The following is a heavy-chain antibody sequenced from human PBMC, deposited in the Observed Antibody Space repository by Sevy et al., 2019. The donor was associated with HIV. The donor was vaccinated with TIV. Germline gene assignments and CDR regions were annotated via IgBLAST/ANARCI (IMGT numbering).Heavy chain of an antibody. Sequence: GGSLRLSCAASGFTFDDYAMHWVRQAPGKGLEWVSGISWNSGSIGYADSVKGRFTISRDNAKNSLYLQMNSLGAEDTALYYCAKDKGVDTAMTDPHFDYWGQGTLVTVSS. J-gene: IGHJ4*02. CDR1: GFTFDDYA. CDR3: AKDKGVDTAMTDPHFDY. CDR2: ISWNSGSI. D-gene: IGHD5-18*01. V-gene: IGHV3-9*01.